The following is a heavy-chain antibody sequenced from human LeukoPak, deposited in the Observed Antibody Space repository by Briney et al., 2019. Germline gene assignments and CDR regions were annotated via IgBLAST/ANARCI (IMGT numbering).Heavy chain of an antibody. V-gene: IGHV3-23*01. J-gene: IGHJ4*02. CDR3: AKYYYDIFYFDY. CDR1: GFTVGSNT. CDR2: ISGSGGST. Sequence: GGSLRLSCAASGFTVGSNTMSWVRQAPGKGLEWVSAISGSGGSTYYADSVKGRFTISRDNSKNTLYLQMNSLRAEDTAVYYCAKYYYDIFYFDYWGQGTLVTVSS. D-gene: IGHD3-9*01.